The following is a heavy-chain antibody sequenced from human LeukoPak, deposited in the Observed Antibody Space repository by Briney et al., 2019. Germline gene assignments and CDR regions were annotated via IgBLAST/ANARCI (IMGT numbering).Heavy chain of an antibody. J-gene: IGHJ5*02. CDR3: ARTHVGLRGYSYGHNWFDP. V-gene: IGHV1-69*13. D-gene: IGHD5-18*01. CDR2: IIPIFGTA. CDR1: GYTFTSYG. Sequence: GASVKVSCKASGYTFTSYGISWVRQAPGQGLEWMGGIIPIFGTANYAQKFQGRVTITADESTSTAYMELSSLRSEDTAVYYCARTHVGLRGYSYGHNWFDPWGQGTLVTVSS.